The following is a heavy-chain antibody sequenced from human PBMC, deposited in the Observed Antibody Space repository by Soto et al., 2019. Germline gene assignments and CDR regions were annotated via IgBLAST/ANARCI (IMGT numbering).Heavy chain of an antibody. D-gene: IGHD3-22*01. CDR3: AKNPGYYYDSTGYHFDY. CDR2: ISYGGGTT. V-gene: IGHV3-23*01. Sequence: GGSLRLSCAASEFTFSNYAMSWVRQAPGKGLEWVSAISYGGGTTYYADSVKGRFAISRDNSKNTLYLQMNSLRAEDTAVYYCAKNPGYYYDSTGYHFDYWGQGTLVTVPS. J-gene: IGHJ4*02. CDR1: EFTFSNYA.